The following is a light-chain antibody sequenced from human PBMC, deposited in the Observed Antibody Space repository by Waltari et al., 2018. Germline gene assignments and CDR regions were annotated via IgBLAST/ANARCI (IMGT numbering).Light chain of an antibody. CDR3: HQRNIWPPT. CDR2: EAS. V-gene: IGKV3-11*01. CDR1: PSITTL. J-gene: IGKJ1*01. Sequence: EIVLTQSPATLSLSPGERVTLSCRASPSITTLLAWYQHKRGQAPRPLIFEASKRAPGVPARFSGSGSGTDFTLTISSLEPEDFAIYYCHQRNIWPPTFGPGTKVEMK.